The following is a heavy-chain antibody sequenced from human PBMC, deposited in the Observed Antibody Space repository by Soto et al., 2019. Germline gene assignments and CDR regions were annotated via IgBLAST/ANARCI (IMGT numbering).Heavy chain of an antibody. V-gene: IGHV3-21*01. CDR3: ARDRQDTSRYYSDY. D-gene: IGHD3-22*01. Sequence: GSLRLSCAASGFIFIDYNMNWVRQAPGKGLEWVSSISGSSTYIYYADSLKGRFTISRDNAKNSLYLQLNSLRAEDTAVYFCARDRQDTSRYYSDYWGQGALVTVSS. CDR1: GFIFIDYN. CDR2: ISGSSTYI. J-gene: IGHJ4*02.